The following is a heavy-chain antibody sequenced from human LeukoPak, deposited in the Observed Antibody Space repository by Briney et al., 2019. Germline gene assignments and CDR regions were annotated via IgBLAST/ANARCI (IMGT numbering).Heavy chain of an antibody. CDR2: ISYSGST. V-gene: IGHV4-59*01. J-gene: IGHJ4*02. Sequence: KPSETLSLTCSVSGDSISNYYWSWIRQPPGKGLEWIGYISYSGSTNHNPSLKSRVTISVDTSKNQVSLKLSSVTAADTAVYYCGRGGLASAGTLDYWGQGTLVTVSS. CDR3: GRGGLASAGTLDY. D-gene: IGHD6-13*01. CDR1: GDSISNYY.